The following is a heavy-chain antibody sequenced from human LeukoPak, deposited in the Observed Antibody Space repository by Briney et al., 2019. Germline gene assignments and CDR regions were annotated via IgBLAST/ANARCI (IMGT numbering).Heavy chain of an antibody. D-gene: IGHD5-18*01. V-gene: IGHV3-30*18. CDR3: AKDQRRGYSYGFDY. CDR1: GFTFSGFG. CDR2: ISSDGSNK. Sequence: GGSLRLSCAASGFTFSGFGIYWVRQAPGKGLEWVAVISSDGSNKYYADSVKGRFTISRDNSKNTLYPQMNSLRADDTAVYSCAKDQRRGYSYGFDYWGQGTLITVSS. J-gene: IGHJ4*02.